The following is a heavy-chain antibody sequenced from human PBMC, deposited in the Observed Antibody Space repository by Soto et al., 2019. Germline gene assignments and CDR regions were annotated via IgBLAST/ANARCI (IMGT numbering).Heavy chain of an antibody. CDR1: GGSISSGDYY. Sequence: SETLSLTCTVSGGSISSGDYYWSWIRQPPGKGLEWIGYIYYSGSTYYNPSLKSRVTISVDTSKNQFSLKLSSVTAADTAVYYCARIDSSGYYGEYYYGMDVWGQGTTVTVSS. D-gene: IGHD3-22*01. V-gene: IGHV4-30-4*01. CDR3: ARIDSSGYYGEYYYGMDV. CDR2: IYYSGST. J-gene: IGHJ6*02.